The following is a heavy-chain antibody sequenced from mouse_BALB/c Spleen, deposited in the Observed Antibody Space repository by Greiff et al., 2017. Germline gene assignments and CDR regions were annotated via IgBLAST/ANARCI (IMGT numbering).Heavy chain of an antibody. J-gene: IGHJ3*01. V-gene: IGHV1-54*01. D-gene: IGHD2-1*01. CDR2: INPGSGGT. CDR1: GYAFTNYL. Sequence: VQLQQSGAELVRPGTSVKVSCKASGYAFTNYLIEWVKQRPGQGLEWIGVINPGSGGTNYNEKFKGKATLTADKSSSTAYMQLSSLTSDDSAVYYCARRGSTSWFAYWGQGTLVTVSA. CDR3: ARRGSTSWFAY.